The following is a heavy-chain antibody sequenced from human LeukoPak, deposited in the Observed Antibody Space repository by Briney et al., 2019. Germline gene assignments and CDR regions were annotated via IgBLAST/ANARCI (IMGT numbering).Heavy chain of an antibody. CDR2: ISSSSSYI. V-gene: IGHV3-21*01. Sequence: GGSLRLSCAASGFTFRNYGMNWVRQAPGKGLEWVSSISSSSSYIYYADSVKGRFTISRDNAKNSLYLQMNSLRAEDTAVYYCARMGRRDAFDIWGQGTMVTVSS. D-gene: IGHD1-1*01. J-gene: IGHJ3*02. CDR3: ARMGRRDAFDI. CDR1: GFTFRNYG.